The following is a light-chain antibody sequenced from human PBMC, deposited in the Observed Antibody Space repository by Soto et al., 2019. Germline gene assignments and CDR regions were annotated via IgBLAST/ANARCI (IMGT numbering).Light chain of an antibody. CDR3: QAWDNSVV. CDR2: QDI. V-gene: IGLV3-1*01. Sequence: SYELTQPPSVSVSPGQTASITCSGDNLGEKYASWYQQKPGQSPVLVIYQDIKRPSGIPERFSGSNSGNTATLTIRGTQAMDEADYYCQAWDNSVVFGGGTKLTVL. CDR1: NLGEKY. J-gene: IGLJ2*01.